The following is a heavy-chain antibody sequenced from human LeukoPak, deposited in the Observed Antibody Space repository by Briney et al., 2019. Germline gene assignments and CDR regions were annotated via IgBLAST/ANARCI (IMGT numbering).Heavy chain of an antibody. CDR1: GGSISSSSYY. CDR3: ARVITMVRGVTFYFDY. CDR2: IYYSGST. V-gene: IGHV4-39*01. J-gene: IGHJ4*02. Sequence: SETLSLTCTVSGGSISSSSYYWCWIRQPPGKGLEWIGSIYYSGSTYYNPSLKSRVTISVDTSKNQFSLKLSSVTAADTAVYYCARVITMVRGVTFYFDYWGQGTLVTVSS. D-gene: IGHD3-10*01.